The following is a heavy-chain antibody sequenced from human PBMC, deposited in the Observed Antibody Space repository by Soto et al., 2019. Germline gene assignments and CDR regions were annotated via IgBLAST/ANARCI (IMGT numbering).Heavy chain of an antibody. J-gene: IGHJ6*02. CDR2: ISVSGDTT. V-gene: IGHV3-23*01. CDR1: GFTFSGYG. CDR3: AKTKTSGSYPRNHYYGMDV. Sequence: GGSLRLSCAASGFTFSGYGMTWVRQAPGKGLEWVSVISVSGDTTYYVDSVKGRFTISRDNSKNTVFLQMNSLRAEDTAIYYCAKTKTSGSYPRNHYYGMDVWGQGTTVTVSS. D-gene: IGHD1-26*01.